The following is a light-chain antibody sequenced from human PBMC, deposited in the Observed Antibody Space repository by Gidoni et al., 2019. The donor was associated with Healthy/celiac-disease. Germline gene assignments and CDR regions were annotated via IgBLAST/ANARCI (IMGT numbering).Light chain of an antibody. J-gene: IGKJ4*01. V-gene: IGKV1-5*03. CDR2: KAS. CDR3: QQYNSYPLT. Sequence: DIQMTQSPSTLSASVGDRVTITCRASQSISNWLAWYQQKPGKAPKLLIYKASSLESGVPSRFSGSGSGTEFTLTISSLQPGDFATYYCQQYNSYPLTFXGXTKVEIK. CDR1: QSISNW.